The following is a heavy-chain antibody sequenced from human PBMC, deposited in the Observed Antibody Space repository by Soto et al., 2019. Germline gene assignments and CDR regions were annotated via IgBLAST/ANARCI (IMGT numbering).Heavy chain of an antibody. V-gene: IGHV1-46*01. J-gene: IGHJ3*02. Sequence: QVQLVQSGAEVKKPGASVTVSCKPSGYVLISHYIHWVRQAPGQGLEWMGVINPDGGGTIAAQNFQGRLTMTTDTSTDTVYMELTSLRSEDTALYDCARDETYCGGDCHAFDIWGQGTMVTVSS. D-gene: IGHD2-21*02. CDR2: INPDGGGT. CDR1: GYVLISHY. CDR3: ARDETYCGGDCHAFDI.